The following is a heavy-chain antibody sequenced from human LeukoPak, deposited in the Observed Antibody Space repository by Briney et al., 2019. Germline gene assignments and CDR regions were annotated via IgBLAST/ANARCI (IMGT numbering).Heavy chain of an antibody. Sequence: PGGSLRLSCAASGFTFSSYSMNWVRQAPGKELEWVSSISSSSSYIYYADSVKGRFTISRDNAKNSLYLQMNSLRAEDTAVYYCARSIAAAGSDYWGQGTLVTVSS. CDR1: GFTFSSYS. V-gene: IGHV3-21*01. J-gene: IGHJ4*02. CDR2: ISSSSSYI. CDR3: ARSIAAAGSDY. D-gene: IGHD6-13*01.